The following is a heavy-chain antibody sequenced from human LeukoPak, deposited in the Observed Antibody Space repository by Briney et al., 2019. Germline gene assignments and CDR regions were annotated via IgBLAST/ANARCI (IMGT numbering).Heavy chain of an antibody. D-gene: IGHD4-11*01. J-gene: IGHJ4*02. CDR3: AKDAQRGFDYSNSLQY. CDR2: IWNDGSDK. Sequence: PGGSLRLSCAASQFTFSHYGMHWVRQAPGKGLQWVAVIWNDGSDKYYSDSVKGRFTVSRDNSNNMVYLQMNSLRADDSGVYYCAKDAQRGFDYSNSLQYWGRGTLVTVSS. V-gene: IGHV3-33*06. CDR1: QFTFSHYG.